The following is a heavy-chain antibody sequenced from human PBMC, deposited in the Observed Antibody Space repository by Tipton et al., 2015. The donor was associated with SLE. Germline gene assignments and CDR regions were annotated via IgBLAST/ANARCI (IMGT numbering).Heavy chain of an antibody. V-gene: IGHV3-33*08. CDR2: IWYDGSNK. Sequence: SLRLSCAASGFTFSSYGMHWVRQAPGKGLEWVAVIWYDGSNKYYADSVKGRFTISRDNSKNTLYLQMNSLRAEDTAVYYCDEQLSYYYGMDVWGQGTTVTVSS. CDR1: GFTFSSYG. J-gene: IGHJ6*02. D-gene: IGHD6-13*01. CDR3: DEQLSYYYGMDV.